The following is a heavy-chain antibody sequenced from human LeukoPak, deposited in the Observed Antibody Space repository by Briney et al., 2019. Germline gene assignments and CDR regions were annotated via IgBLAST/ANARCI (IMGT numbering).Heavy chain of an antibody. CDR1: GFTFSSCW. D-gene: IGHD3-22*01. CDR2: IKQDGSEK. J-gene: IGHJ4*02. V-gene: IGHV3-7*03. Sequence: PGGSLRLSCAASGFTFSSCWMSWVRQAPGKGLEWVANIKQDGSEKYYVDSVKGRFTISRDNSKNTLYLQMNSLRAEDTAVYYCAQVSVDSSGYYPWYFDYWGQGTLVTVSS. CDR3: AQVSVDSSGYYPWYFDY.